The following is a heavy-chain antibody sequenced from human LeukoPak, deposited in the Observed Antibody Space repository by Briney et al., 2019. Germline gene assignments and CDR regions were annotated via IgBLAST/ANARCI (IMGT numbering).Heavy chain of an antibody. D-gene: IGHD5-24*01. CDR3: ARDNSVRDEAWWFNP. CDR1: GYTFTSYG. CDR2: IIPIFGTA. Sequence: ASVKVSCKASGYTFTSYGISWVRQAPGQGLEWMGGIIPIFGTANYAQKFQGRVTITADKSTSTAYMELSSLRSEDTAVYYCARDNSVRDEAWWFNPWGQGTLVTVSS. J-gene: IGHJ5*02. V-gene: IGHV1-69*06.